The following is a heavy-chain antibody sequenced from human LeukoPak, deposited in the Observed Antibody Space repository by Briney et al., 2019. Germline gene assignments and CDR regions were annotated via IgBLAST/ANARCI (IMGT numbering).Heavy chain of an antibody. CDR1: GDSISSSNCY. D-gene: IGHD3-16*01. CDR2: IYFSGGT. J-gene: IGHJ4*02. Sequence: SETLSLTCTVSGDSISSSNCYWGWIRQPPGKGLEWIGSIYFSGGTYYNASLKSRVTISVDTSKNQFSLKLSYVTAADTAVYYCARDNSVEVSTMIIFDYWGQGTLVTVSS. V-gene: IGHV4-39*07. CDR3: ARDNSVEVSTMIIFDY.